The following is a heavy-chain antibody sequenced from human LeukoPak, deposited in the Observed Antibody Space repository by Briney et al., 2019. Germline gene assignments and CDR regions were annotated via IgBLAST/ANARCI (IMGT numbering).Heavy chain of an antibody. J-gene: IGHJ4*02. V-gene: IGHV1-69*13. CDR2: IIPIFGP. CDR3: ATGKDRSGYYYSLDY. Sequence: SVKVSCKASDYTFTSYGISWVRQAPGQGLEWIGGIIPIFGPNYAQKFQGRATISADLATATAYMELSSLTSEDTSVYYCATGKDRSGYYYSLDYWGQGTLVTVSS. D-gene: IGHD3-22*01. CDR1: DYTFTSYG.